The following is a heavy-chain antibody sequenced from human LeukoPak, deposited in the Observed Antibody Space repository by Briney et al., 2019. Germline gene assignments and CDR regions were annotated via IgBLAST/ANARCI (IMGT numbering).Heavy chain of an antibody. V-gene: IGHV3-21*01. J-gene: IGHJ4*02. Sequence: GGSLRLSCAASGFTFSSYSMNWVRKAPGKGLEWVSSISSSSSYINYADSVKGRFTISRDNAKNSLYLQMNSLRAEDTAVYYCARDLRSSGYYAFDYWGQGILVTVSS. D-gene: IGHD3-22*01. CDR1: GFTFSSYS. CDR2: ISSSSSYI. CDR3: ARDLRSSGYYAFDY.